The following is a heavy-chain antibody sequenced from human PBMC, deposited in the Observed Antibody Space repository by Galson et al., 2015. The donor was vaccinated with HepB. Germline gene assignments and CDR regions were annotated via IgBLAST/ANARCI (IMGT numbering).Heavy chain of an antibody. Sequence: SVKVSCKASGYTFTSYYMHWVRQAPGQGLEWMGIINPSGGSTSYAQKFQGRVTMTRDTSTSTVYMELSSLRSEDTAVYYCARVGGDYGDLGYFDLWGRDTLVTVSS. D-gene: IGHD4-17*01. CDR1: GYTFTSYY. V-gene: IGHV1-46*01. CDR2: INPSGGST. J-gene: IGHJ2*01. CDR3: ARVGGDYGDLGYFDL.